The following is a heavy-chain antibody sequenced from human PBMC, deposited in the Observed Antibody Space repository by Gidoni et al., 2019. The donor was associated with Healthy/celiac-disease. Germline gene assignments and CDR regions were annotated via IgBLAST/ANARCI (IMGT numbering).Heavy chain of an antibody. Sequence: EVQLVEPGGGLVPPGGALGTSCSASVFTFIRYAMHWVRQAAGKGLEYVSAISSNGGSTYYADSVKGRFTISRDNSKNTLYLQMSSLRAEDTAVYYCVKEAVGADPMPFDLWGRGTLVTVSS. CDR3: VKEAVGADPMPFDL. V-gene: IGHV3-64D*06. CDR2: ISSNGGST. D-gene: IGHD1-26*01. J-gene: IGHJ2*01. CDR1: VFTFIRYA.